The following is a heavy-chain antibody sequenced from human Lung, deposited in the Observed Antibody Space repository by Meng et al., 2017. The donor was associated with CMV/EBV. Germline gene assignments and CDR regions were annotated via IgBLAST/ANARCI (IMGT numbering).Heavy chain of an antibody. CDR1: GFTFSSYW. J-gene: IGHJ6*02. D-gene: IGHD3-10*01. V-gene: IGHV3-7*01. CDR3: ARVPESRYYGSGSYNGMDV. CDR2: IKQDGSQT. Sequence: GGSLRLXCAAAGFTFSSYWMSWVRQAPGKGLEWVAYIKQDGSQTSYVDSVQGRFTISRDNAKNSLYLQMDSLRAEDTAVYYCARVPESRYYGSGSYNGMDVWGQGTTVTVSS.